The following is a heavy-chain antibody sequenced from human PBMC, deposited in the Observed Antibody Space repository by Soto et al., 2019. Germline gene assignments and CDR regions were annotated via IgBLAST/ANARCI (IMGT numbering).Heavy chain of an antibody. CDR1: GFTFSSYS. J-gene: IGHJ6*02. CDR2: ISSSSSYI. CDR3: ARDSSGITDYYYYGMDV. D-gene: IGHD1-20*01. V-gene: IGHV3-21*01. Sequence: GSLRLSCAASGFTFSSYSMNWVRQAPGKGLEWVSSISSSSSYIYYADSVKGRFTISRDNAKNSLYLQMNSLRAEDTAVYYCARDSSGITDYYYYGMDVWGQGTTVTVSS.